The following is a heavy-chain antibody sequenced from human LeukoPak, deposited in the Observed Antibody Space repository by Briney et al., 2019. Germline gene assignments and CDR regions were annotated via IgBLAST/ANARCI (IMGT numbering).Heavy chain of an antibody. CDR1: GYTFSTYD. CDR2: MNPNSGNT. CDR3: ATYDFWSGSADAFDI. D-gene: IGHD3-3*01. J-gene: IGHJ3*02. Sequence: ASVKVSCKASGYTFSTYDINWVRQATGQGLEWMGWMNPNSGNTGYAQKFQGRVTMTRNTSTTTAYMELSSLRSEDTAVYYCATYDFWSGSADAFDIWGQGTMVTVSS. V-gene: IGHV1-8*01.